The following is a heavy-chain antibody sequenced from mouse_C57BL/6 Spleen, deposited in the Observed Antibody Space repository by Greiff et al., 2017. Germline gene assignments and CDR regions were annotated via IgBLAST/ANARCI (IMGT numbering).Heavy chain of an antibody. CDR3: ARRGYGSSWYFGV. V-gene: IGHV1-55*01. J-gene: IGHJ1*03. CDR2: IYPGSGST. Sequence: QVKLQQPGAELVKPGASVKMSCKASGYTFTSYWITWVKQRPGQGLEWIGDIYPGSGSTNYNEKFKSKATLTVDTSSSAAYMQLSSLTSEDSAVYCCARRGYGSSWYFGVWGTGPTVTVSS. D-gene: IGHD1-1*01. CDR1: GYTFTSYW.